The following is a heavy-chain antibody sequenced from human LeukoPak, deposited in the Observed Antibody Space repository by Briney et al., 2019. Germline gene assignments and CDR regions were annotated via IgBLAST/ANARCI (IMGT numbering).Heavy chain of an antibody. D-gene: IGHD3-22*01. J-gene: IGHJ4*02. Sequence: ASVKVSCKASGYTFTSYYMNWVRRAPGQGLEWMGIINPSGGSTSYAQKFQGRVTMTRDTSTSTVYMELSSLRSEDTAVYYCAREGDYYDSSGYLGYWGQGTLVTVSS. CDR1: GYTFTSYY. CDR3: AREGDYYDSSGYLGY. V-gene: IGHV1-46*01. CDR2: INPSGGST.